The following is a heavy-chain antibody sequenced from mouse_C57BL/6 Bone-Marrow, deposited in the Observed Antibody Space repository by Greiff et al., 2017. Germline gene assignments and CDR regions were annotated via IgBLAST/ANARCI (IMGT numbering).Heavy chain of an antibody. CDR1: GYAFTNYL. D-gene: IGHD3-3*01. Sequence: QVQLKESGAELVRPGTSVKVSCKASGYAFTNYLIEWVKQRPGQGLEWIGVINPGSGGTNYNEKFKGKATLTADKSSSTAYMRLSSLTSEDSAVYFCAREGPLYWGQGTSVTVSS. CDR3: AREGPLY. J-gene: IGHJ4*01. CDR2: INPGSGGT. V-gene: IGHV1-54*01.